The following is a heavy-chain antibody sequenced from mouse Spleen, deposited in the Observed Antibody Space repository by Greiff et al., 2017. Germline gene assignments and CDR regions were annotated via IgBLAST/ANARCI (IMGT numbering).Heavy chain of an antibody. CDR1: GFTFSSYA. J-gene: IGHJ4*01. D-gene: IGHD2-4*01. CDR2: ISSGGSYT. V-gene: IGHV5-9-3*01. CDR3: ARAMITTGAMDY. Sequence: DVKLVESGGGLVKPGGSLKLSCAASGFTFSSYAMSWVRQTPEKRLEWVATISSGGSYTYYPDSVKGRFTISRDNAKNTLYLQMSSLRSEDTAMYYCARAMITTGAMDYWGQGTSVTVSS.